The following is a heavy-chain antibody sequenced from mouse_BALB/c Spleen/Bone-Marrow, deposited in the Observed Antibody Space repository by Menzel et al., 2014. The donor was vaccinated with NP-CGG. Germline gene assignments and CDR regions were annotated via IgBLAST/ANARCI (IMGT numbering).Heavy chain of an antibody. CDR2: IDPANGNT. CDR3: ARGYDEGFAY. J-gene: IGHJ3*01. Sequence: VQLQQAGAELVKSGASVKLSCTASGFNIKDTYMHWVKQRPEQGLEWIGRIDPANGNTKYVPKFQGKATITADPSSNPAYQQLSSLTSEDTAVYYCARGYDEGFAYWGQGTLVTVSA. CDR1: GFNIKDTY. D-gene: IGHD2-14*01. V-gene: IGHV14-3*02.